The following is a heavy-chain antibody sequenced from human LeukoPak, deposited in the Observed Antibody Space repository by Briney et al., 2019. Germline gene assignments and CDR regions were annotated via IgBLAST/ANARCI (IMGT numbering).Heavy chain of an antibody. CDR1: GASVGSAGYH. J-gene: IGHJ4*02. Sequence: SETLSLTCTVSGASVGSAGYHWSWIRQPPGGGLEWIGYIYYISNTNYNPSLKSRVTMSVDPSKNQFSLKLNSVTAADTAVYYCARTQSQSGSYRYYSGYWGQGTLVTVSS. CDR3: ARTQSQSGSYRYYSGY. D-gene: IGHD1-26*01. V-gene: IGHV4-61*08. CDR2: IYYISNT.